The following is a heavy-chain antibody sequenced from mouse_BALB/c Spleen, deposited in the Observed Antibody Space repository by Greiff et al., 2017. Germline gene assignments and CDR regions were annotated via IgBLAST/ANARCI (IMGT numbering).Heavy chain of an antibody. J-gene: IGHJ1*01. Sequence: VMLVESGPGLVAPSQSLSITCTVSGFSLTSYDISWIRQPPGKGLEWLGVIWTGGGTNYNSAFMSRLSISKDNSKSQVFLKMNSLQTDDTAIYYCVRDYGYFDVWGAGTTVTVSS. CDR3: VRDYGYFDV. CDR2: IWTGGGT. CDR1: GFSLTSYD. V-gene: IGHV2-9-2*01.